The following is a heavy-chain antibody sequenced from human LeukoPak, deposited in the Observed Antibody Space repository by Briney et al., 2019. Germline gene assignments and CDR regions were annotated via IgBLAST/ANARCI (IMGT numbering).Heavy chain of an antibody. CDR2: INHSGST. Sequence: PSETLSLTCAVYGGSFSGYYWSWIRQPPGKGLEWIGEINHSGSTNYNPSLKSRVTISVDTSKNQFSLKLSSGTAADTAVYYCATDRTSPRGGMDVWGKGTTVTVSS. CDR1: GGSFSGYY. V-gene: IGHV4-34*01. D-gene: IGHD2-2*01. J-gene: IGHJ6*04. CDR3: ATDRTSPRGGMDV.